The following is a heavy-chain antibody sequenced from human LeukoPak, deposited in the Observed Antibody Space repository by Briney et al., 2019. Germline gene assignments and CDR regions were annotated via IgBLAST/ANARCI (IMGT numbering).Heavy chain of an antibody. CDR3: ARALIPRYCSGGSCYQVKWFDP. J-gene: IGHJ5*02. D-gene: IGHD2-15*01. CDR1: GGSISSGGYS. CDR2: IYHSGST. Sequence: SETLSLTCAVSGGSISSGGYSWSWIRQPPGKGLEWIGYIYHSGSTYYNPSLKSRVTISVDRSKNQFSLKLSSVTAADTAVYYCARALIPRYCSGGSCYQVKWFDPWGQGTLVTVSS. V-gene: IGHV4-30-2*01.